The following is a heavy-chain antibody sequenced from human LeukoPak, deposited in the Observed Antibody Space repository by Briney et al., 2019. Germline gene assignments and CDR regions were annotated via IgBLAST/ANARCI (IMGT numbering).Heavy chain of an antibody. CDR3: AKLLLLNYYDSSGLDAFDI. D-gene: IGHD3-22*01. CDR2: ISGSGGST. CDR1: GFTFSSHA. J-gene: IGHJ3*02. Sequence: GGALRLSCAASGFTFSSHAMSWVRQAPGKGLEWVSAISGSGGSTYYADSVKGRFTISRDNSKNTLYLQMNSLRAEDTAVYYCAKLLLLNYYDSSGLDAFDIWGQGTMVTVSS. V-gene: IGHV3-23*01.